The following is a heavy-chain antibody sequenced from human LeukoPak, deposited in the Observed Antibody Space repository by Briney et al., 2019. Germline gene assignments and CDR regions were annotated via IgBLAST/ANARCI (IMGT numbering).Heavy chain of an antibody. D-gene: IGHD6-13*01. CDR2: ISGTGGRT. V-gene: IGHV3-23*01. CDR3: ARAGYSSSWFDY. J-gene: IGHJ4*02. Sequence: GGSLRLSCAASGFTFSSYAMSWVRQAPGKGLEWVSAISGTGGRTYYADSVKGRFTISRDNSKNTLYLQMNSLRAEDTAVYYCARAGYSSSWFDYWGQGTLATVSS. CDR1: GFTFSSYA.